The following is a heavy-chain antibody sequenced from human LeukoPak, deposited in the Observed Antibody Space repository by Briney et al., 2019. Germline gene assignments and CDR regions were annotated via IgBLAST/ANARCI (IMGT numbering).Heavy chain of an antibody. CDR3: ARTIGIAARADY. CDR2: ISTYNGNT. V-gene: IGHV1-18*01. J-gene: IGHJ4*02. Sequence: ASVKVSCKASGYTFTSYDINWVRQATGQGLEWMGWISTYNGNTNYAQKLQGRVTMTTDTSTSTAYMELRSLRSDDTAVYYCARTIGIAARADYWGQGTLVTVSS. CDR1: GYTFTSYD. D-gene: IGHD6-6*01.